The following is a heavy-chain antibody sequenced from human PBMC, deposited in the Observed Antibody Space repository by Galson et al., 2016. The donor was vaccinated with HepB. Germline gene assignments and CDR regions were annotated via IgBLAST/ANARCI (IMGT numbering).Heavy chain of an antibody. V-gene: IGHV3-33*01. D-gene: IGHD6-19*01. CDR1: GFTFSRYG. CDR2: IWHDGNNK. CDR3: ARDLNTAVFNVANFDN. J-gene: IGHJ4*02. Sequence: SLRLSCAASGFTFSRYGMHWVRQAPGKGLEWVAVIWHDGNNKYYADSVKGRFTIARDNSQSTLYLQMNSLRAEDTALYYCARDLNTAVFNVANFDNWGQGTPVTVSS.